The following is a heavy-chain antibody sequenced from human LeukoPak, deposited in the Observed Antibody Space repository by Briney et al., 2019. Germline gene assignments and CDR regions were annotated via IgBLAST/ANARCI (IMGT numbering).Heavy chain of an antibody. J-gene: IGHJ3*02. Sequence: PGGSLRLSCAASGFTFSSYAMSWVRQAPGKGLEWVSAISGSGGSTYYADSVKGRFTISRDNSKNTLYLQMNSLRAEDTAVYYCARILSRVVYYDCSGYMNDAFDIWGQGTMVTVSS. V-gene: IGHV3-23*01. CDR1: GFTFSSYA. CDR2: ISGSGGST. D-gene: IGHD3-22*01. CDR3: ARILSRVVYYDCSGYMNDAFDI.